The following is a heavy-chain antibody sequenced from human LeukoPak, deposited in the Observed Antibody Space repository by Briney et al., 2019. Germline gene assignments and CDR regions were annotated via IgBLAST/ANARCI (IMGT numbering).Heavy chain of an antibody. J-gene: IGHJ6*02. CDR1: GGTFSSYA. CDR2: IIPILNIA. V-gene: IGHV1-69*04. D-gene: IGHD2-15*01. CDR3: ARRACSGGSCYLTYYGMDV. Sequence: SVKVSCKASGGTFSSYAISWVRQAPGQGLEWMGRIIPILNIANYAQKFQGRVTITADKSTNTAYMELSSLRSEDTAVYYCARRACSGGSCYLTYYGMDVWGQGTTVTVSS.